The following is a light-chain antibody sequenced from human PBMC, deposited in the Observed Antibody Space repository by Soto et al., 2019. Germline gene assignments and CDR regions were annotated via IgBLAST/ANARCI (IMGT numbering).Light chain of an antibody. CDR2: GAS. CDR1: QSVSSN. CDR3: QQYNNWPYT. Sequence: EIVMTQSPATLSVSPGERATLSCRASQSVSSNLAWYQQKRGQPPRLLIYGASSRATGIPARFSDSGSGTEFTLTISSLQSEDFAVYYCQQYNNWPYTFGQGTKLEIK. V-gene: IGKV3-15*01. J-gene: IGKJ2*01.